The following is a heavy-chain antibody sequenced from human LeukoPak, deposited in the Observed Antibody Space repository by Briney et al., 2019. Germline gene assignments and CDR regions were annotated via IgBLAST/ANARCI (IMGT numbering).Heavy chain of an antibody. D-gene: IGHD2/OR15-2a*01. CDR3: ARMRGTTLFDY. V-gene: IGHV4-59*01. J-gene: IGHJ4*02. CDR1: VGSISSYY. CDR2: IYYSGST. Sequence: SETLSLTCTVSVGSISSYYWSWIRQPPGKGLEWIGHIYYSGSTNYNPSLKSRVTISVDTPKNQFSLKLSSVTAADTAVYYCARMRGTTLFDYWGQGTLVTVSS.